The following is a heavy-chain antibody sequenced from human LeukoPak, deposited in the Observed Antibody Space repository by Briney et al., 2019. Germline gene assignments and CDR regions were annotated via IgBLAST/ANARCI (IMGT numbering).Heavy chain of an antibody. Sequence: GASLQISCKGSGYSFTIYWIGWVRQLPGKGLEWMGIIYPGDSDTRYSPSFQGQVTISADKSISTAYLQWSSLKASDTAMYYCARRSSSGYYYDYWGQGTLVTVSS. CDR3: ARRSSSGYYYDY. V-gene: IGHV5-51*01. CDR1: GYSFTIYW. CDR2: IYPGDSDT. D-gene: IGHD3-22*01. J-gene: IGHJ4*02.